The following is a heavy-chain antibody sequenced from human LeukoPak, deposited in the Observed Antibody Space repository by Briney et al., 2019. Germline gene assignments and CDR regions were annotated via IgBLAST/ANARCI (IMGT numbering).Heavy chain of an antibody. Sequence: GESLKISCKGSGYSFTSYWIGWVRQMPGKGLEWMGIIYPGDSDTRYSPSFQGQVTISADKSISTAYLQWSSLKASDTAMYYCAVSGLYCTNGVCLSFGEFDYWGQGTLVTVSS. V-gene: IGHV5-51*01. D-gene: IGHD2-8*01. CDR2: IYPGDSDT. CDR3: AVSGLYCTNGVCLSFGEFDY. CDR1: GYSFTSYW. J-gene: IGHJ4*02.